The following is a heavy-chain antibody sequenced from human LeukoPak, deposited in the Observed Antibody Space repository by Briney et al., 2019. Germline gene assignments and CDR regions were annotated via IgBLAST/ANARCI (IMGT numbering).Heavy chain of an antibody. CDR2: IYSGGST. CDR1: GLTVSSNY. D-gene: IGHD2-21*02. V-gene: IGHV3-53*01. J-gene: IGHJ4*02. CDR3: ARGALGGDLDY. Sequence: GGSLRLSCAASGLTVSSNYMSWVRKAPGKGLEWVSVIYSGGSTYYADSVKGRFTISRDNSKNTLYLQMNSLRAEDTAVYYCARGALGGDLDYWGQGTLVTVSS.